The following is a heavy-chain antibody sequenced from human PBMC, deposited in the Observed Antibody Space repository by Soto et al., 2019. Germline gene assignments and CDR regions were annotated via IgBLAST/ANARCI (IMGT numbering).Heavy chain of an antibody. Sequence: DPTLVNPTETLTLTCTVSVFSLSANRMGVGWIRDPPGKALEWLALIFWNDDKRYSPSLKSRLTITKDTSKTQVVLTMTNMDPVDTATYYCAHSSSPFEFDPWGQGTLVTVSS. D-gene: IGHD2-2*01. CDR3: AHSSSPFEFDP. CDR1: VFSLSANRMG. J-gene: IGHJ5*02. CDR2: IFWNDDK. V-gene: IGHV2-5*01.